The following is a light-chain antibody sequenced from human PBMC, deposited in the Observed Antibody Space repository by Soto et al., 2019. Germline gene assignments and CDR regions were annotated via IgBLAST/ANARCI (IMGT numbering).Light chain of an antibody. Sequence: QSALTQPPSASGSPGQSVTISCTGTSSDVGRYNYVSWYQQHPGKAPKLMIYEDTKRPSGVPDRFSGSKSGNTASLTVSGLQAADEADYYCSSYAGTNNVFGTGTKLTVL. CDR2: EDT. J-gene: IGLJ1*01. V-gene: IGLV2-8*01. CDR1: SSDVGRYNY. CDR3: SSYAGTNNV.